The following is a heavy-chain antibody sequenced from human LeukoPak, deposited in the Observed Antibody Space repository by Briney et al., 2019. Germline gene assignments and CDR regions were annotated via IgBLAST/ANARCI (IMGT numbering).Heavy chain of an antibody. V-gene: IGHV3-43*01. J-gene: IGHJ6*03. CDR2: ISWDGGST. CDR3: AKAVNHRVPAATLYYYYMDV. D-gene: IGHD2-2*01. CDR1: GFTFDDYT. Sequence: PGGSLRLSCAASGFTFDDYTMHWVRQAPGKGLERVSLISWDGGSTYYADSVKGRFTISRDNSKNSLYLQMNSLRTEDTALYYCAKAVNHRVPAATLYYYYMDVWGKGTTVTVSS.